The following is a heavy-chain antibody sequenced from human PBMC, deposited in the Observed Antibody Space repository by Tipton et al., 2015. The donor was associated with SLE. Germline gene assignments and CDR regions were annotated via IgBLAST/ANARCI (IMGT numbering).Heavy chain of an antibody. J-gene: IGHJ5*02. V-gene: IGHV4-59*01. Sequence: LRLSCTVSGGSISSYYWSWIRQPPGKGLEWIGYIYYSGSTNYNPALKSRVTISVDTSKNQFSQKLSSVTAADTAVYYCARASGGLAHSGPYPWWFDPWGQGTLVTVSS. CDR3: ARASGGLAHSGPYPWWFDP. CDR1: GGSISSYY. D-gene: IGHD5-12*01. CDR2: IYYSGST.